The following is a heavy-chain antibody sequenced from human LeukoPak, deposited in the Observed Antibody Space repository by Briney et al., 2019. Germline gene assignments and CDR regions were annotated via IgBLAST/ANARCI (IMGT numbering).Heavy chain of an antibody. D-gene: IGHD2-21*02. Sequence: ASVKVSCKASGYTFSNFGISWVRQAPGQGLEWMGTINPSGGSTNYAQKFQGRLTMTGDTSTSTVYMELSSLRFEDTAVYYCARARLLLDYWGQGTLVTVSS. V-gene: IGHV1-46*01. CDR2: INPSGGST. CDR3: ARARLLLDY. J-gene: IGHJ4*02. CDR1: GYTFSNFG.